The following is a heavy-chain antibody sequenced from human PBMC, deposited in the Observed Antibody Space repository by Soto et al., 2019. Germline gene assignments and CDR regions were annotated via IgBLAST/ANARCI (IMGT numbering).Heavy chain of an antibody. V-gene: IGHV1-46*01. J-gene: IGHJ4*02. CDR2: INPSGGRT. CDR3: AGLYNYDSRGYYDY. Sequence: ASVKVSCKASGNSFTTYYMHWVRQAPGQGLEWMGIINPSGGRTTYAQKFQGRVTMTRDTSTSTFHMELSSLTSEDTAVYYCAGLYNYDSRGYYDYWGQGTLVTVSS. CDR1: GNSFTTYY. D-gene: IGHD3-22*01.